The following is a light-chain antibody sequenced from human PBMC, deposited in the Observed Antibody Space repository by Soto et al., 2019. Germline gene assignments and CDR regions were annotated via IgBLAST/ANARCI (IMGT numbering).Light chain of an antibody. V-gene: IGKV1-39*01. CDR2: AAS. J-gene: IGKJ4*01. Sequence: DIQMTQSPSSLSASVGDRVTITCRASQSISSYLNWYQQKPGKAPKLLIYAASSLQSGVPSRFSGSGAATDLPHTSSRLQPEDVATYYWQQSYSTPSLTFGGGTKVEIK. CDR1: QSISSY. CDR3: QQSYSTPSLT.